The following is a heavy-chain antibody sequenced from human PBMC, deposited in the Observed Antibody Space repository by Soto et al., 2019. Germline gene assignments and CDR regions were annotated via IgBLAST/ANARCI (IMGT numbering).Heavy chain of an antibody. D-gene: IGHD3-16*01. CDR2: ISPFNGNT. CDR3: ARDQSFDRTYYYGIDA. Sequence: ASVKVSCKSSGYPFTHYGITWIRQAPGQGLEWMGWISPFNGNTNYGRTLQGRVTLTTETTTSTVYMELRSLRSDDTAVFYCARDQSFDRTYYYGIDAWGQGTTVTVSS. J-gene: IGHJ6*02. V-gene: IGHV1-18*01. CDR1: GYPFTHYG.